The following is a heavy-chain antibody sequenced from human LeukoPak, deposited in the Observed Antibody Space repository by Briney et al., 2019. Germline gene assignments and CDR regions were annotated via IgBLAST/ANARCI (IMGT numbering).Heavy chain of an antibody. V-gene: IGHV1-69*05. Sequence: SVKVSWKASGGTFSSYAISWVRQAPGQGLEWMGRIIPIFGTANYAQKFQGRVTITTDESTSTAYMELSSLRSEDTAVYYCASFRDGYNYFDYWGQGTLVTVSS. CDR3: ASFRDGYNYFDY. CDR2: IIPIFGTA. D-gene: IGHD5-24*01. J-gene: IGHJ4*02. CDR1: GGTFSSYA.